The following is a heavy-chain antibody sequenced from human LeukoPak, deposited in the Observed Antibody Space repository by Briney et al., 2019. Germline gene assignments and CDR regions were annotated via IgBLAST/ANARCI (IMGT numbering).Heavy chain of an antibody. CDR3: AKDPNWDRGY. D-gene: IGHD3-10*01. V-gene: IGHV3-23*01. CDR2: IGTSAGST. Sequence: GGSLRLSCATSGFTFSSYTMTWVRQAPGKGLEYVSGIGTSAGSTISAASVKGRFTISRDNSKNTVYLQMDSLRVEDTAVYYCAKDPNWDRGYWGQGTLVTVSS. J-gene: IGHJ4*02. CDR1: GFTFSSYT.